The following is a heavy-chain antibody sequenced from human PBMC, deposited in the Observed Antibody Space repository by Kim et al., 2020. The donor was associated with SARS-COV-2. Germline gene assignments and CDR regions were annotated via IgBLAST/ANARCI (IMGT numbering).Heavy chain of an antibody. Sequence: SVKVSCKASGGTFSSYAISWVRQAPGQGLEWMGGIIPIFGTANYAQKFQGRVTITADESTSTAYMELSSLRSEDTAVYYCARDLGDSGYDFRTRDYYYYGMDVWGQGTTVTVSS. CDR2: IIPIFGTA. CDR1: GGTFSSYA. J-gene: IGHJ6*02. CDR3: ARDLGDSGYDFRTRDYYYYGMDV. V-gene: IGHV1-69*13. D-gene: IGHD5-12*01.